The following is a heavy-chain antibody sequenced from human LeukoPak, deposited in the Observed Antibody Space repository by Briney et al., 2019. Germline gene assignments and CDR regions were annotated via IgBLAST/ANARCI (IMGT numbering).Heavy chain of an antibody. D-gene: IGHD4-11*01. V-gene: IGHV3-30*02. Sequence: PGGSLRLSCASSGFTFSTSSMHWVRQAPGKGLAWVSLIHFDGNVKNYADSVKGRFTISRDNSGNTVYLQMNSLRPEDTGVYYCAKDAQRGFDYSTSLASWGQGNPVTVST. J-gene: IGHJ5*02. CDR2: IHFDGNVK. CDR1: GFTFSTSS. CDR3: AKDAQRGFDYSTSLAS.